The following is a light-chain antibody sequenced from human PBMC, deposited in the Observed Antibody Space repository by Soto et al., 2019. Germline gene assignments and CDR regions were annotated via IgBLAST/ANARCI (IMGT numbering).Light chain of an antibody. CDR2: KAS. CDR3: QQHHEYAAWT. Sequence: DIQMPQSPSTLSASVGDRVTITCRASQSVSIWLAWYQQKPGKAPDLLIYKASSLQSGVPSRFSGSGSGTEFTLTIDSLQPEDFATYFCQQHHEYAAWTFGQGTKVDIK. V-gene: IGKV1-5*03. J-gene: IGKJ1*01. CDR1: QSVSIW.